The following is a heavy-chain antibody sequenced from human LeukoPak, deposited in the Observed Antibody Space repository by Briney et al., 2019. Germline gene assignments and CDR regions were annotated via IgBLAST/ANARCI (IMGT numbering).Heavy chain of an antibody. Sequence: GGSLGFLCGVSVFTHSRYDIMWVRRARAKGREWVLAIGGSGGSTYYANPGRGRFTISRDNTKKTLYLQMNSRRAEDTAVYYCAKGLIVGASIGAFDIWGQGTMVTVSS. CDR3: AKGLIVGASIGAFDI. D-gene: IGHD1-26*01. CDR1: VFTHSRYD. V-gene: IGHV3-23*01. J-gene: IGHJ3*02. CDR2: IGGSGGST.